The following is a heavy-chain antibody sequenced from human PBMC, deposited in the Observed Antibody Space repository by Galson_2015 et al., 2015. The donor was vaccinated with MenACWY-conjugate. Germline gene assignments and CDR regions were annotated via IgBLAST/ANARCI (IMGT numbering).Heavy chain of an antibody. D-gene: IGHD3-10*01. CDR1: GFTVNSNY. V-gene: IGHV3-53*01. CDR2: IYAGGST. CDR3: ARAISLRGSGHFPPDYMDV. Sequence: SLRLSCAATGFTVNSNYMSWVRQAPGKGLECVSVIYAGGSTYYTDSAKGRFTVSRANSNNTVHLQMNSLRVEDTAVYYCARAISLRGSGHFPPDYMDVWGKGTTVTVSS. J-gene: IGHJ6*03.